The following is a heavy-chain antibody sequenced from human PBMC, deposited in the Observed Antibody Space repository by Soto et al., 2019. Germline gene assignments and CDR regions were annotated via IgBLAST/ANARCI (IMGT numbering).Heavy chain of an antibody. Sequence: QVQLQESGPGLVKPSQTLSLTCTVSGGSISSGDYYWSWIRQPPAKGLEWIGYIYYSGSTFYNPSLTSRLTISVDTSKNQFSLSLNSVTAADTAVYHCARSRQYESGGYTDWGQGTLVTVSS. CDR1: GGSISSGDYY. J-gene: IGHJ1*01. CDR2: IYYSGST. D-gene: IGHD3-22*01. CDR3: ARSRQYESGGYTD. V-gene: IGHV4-30-4*01.